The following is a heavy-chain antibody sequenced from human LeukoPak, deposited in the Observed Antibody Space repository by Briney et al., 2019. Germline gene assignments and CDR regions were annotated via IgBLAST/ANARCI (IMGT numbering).Heavy chain of an antibody. D-gene: IGHD6-19*01. CDR3: ARGVAGFDY. CDR1: GFTFSDYW. V-gene: IGHV3-7*04. Sequence: PGGSLRLSCAASGFTFSDYWMTWVRQAPGKGLEWVANIRQDGSEKYHVDSVKGRFTISRDNAKNSVYLQMNSLRAEDTAVYYCARGVAGFDYWGQGTLVTVSS. CDR2: IRQDGSEK. J-gene: IGHJ4*02.